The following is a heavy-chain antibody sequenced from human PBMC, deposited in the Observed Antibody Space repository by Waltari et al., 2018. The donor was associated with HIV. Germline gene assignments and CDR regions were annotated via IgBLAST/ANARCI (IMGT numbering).Heavy chain of an antibody. J-gene: IGHJ4*02. CDR2: ISSSSSYI. Sequence: EVQLVESGGGLVKPGGSLRLSCAASGFTFSSYSMNWVRQAPGKGMEWVSSISSSSSYIYYADSVKGRFTISRDNAKNSLYLQMNSLRAEDTAVYYCARAFVSGWIPDYWGQGTLVTVSS. CDR1: GFTFSSYS. CDR3: ARAFVSGWIPDY. D-gene: IGHD5-18*01. V-gene: IGHV3-21*01.